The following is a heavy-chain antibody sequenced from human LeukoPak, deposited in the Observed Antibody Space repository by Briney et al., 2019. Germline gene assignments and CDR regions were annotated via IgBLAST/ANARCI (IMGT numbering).Heavy chain of an antibody. CDR3: ARTIVGATYYFDY. CDR2: FFMVDST. Sequence: PGGSLKLPFAASGFTVSSNYMNWVPQAPGKGRGWVPVFFMVDSTYYADSVKGRFTNSRDNSKNTLSLQMNSMRAEDTAVYYCARTIVGATYYFDYWGQGTLVTVSS. J-gene: IGHJ4*02. CDR1: GFTVSSNY. V-gene: IGHV3-53*01. D-gene: IGHD1-26*01.